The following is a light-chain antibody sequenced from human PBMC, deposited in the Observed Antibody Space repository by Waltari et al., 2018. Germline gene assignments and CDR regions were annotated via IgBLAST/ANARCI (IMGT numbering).Light chain of an antibody. CDR3: QQSYSTAT. J-gene: IGKJ2*01. CDR1: QNIAVH. V-gene: IGKV1-39*01. Sequence: DLQLTQSPSSLSAPVGDRVTIIGRARQNIAVHLNWYQHKPGKAPKLLLFDASNLQSGVPSRVSCSGSGTDFTLTINSRQPEEFATEYCQQSYSTATFGQGAKWEIK. CDR2: DAS.